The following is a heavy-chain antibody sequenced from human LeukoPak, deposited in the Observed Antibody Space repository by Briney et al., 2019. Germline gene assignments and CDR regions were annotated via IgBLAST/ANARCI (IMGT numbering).Heavy chain of an antibody. CDR2: IRPNSGGT. J-gene: IGHJ4*02. CDR3: ARLEGSSGYYDPFDY. V-gene: IGHV1-2*02. Sequence: ASVKVSCKASGYTFGAYYMYWVRQAPGQGLEWMGWIRPNSGGTNYAQKFQGRVTMTRDTSISTAYMELSRLRSDDTAVYYCARLEGSSGYYDPFDYWGQGTLVTVSS. CDR1: GYTFGAYY. D-gene: IGHD3-22*01.